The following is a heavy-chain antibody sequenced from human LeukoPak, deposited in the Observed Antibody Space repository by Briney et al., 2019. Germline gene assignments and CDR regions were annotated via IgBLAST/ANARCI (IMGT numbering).Heavy chain of an antibody. CDR2: ISGSGTYT. CDR3: AKDWDSGSYFADH. J-gene: IGHJ4*02. V-gene: IGHV3-23*01. D-gene: IGHD1-26*01. Sequence: GGSLRPSCAASGFIFSRYAMSWVRQAPGKGLEWVSGISGSGTYTYDADSVKGRFSISRDNYLQMNDLRAEDTALYYCAKDWDSGSYFADHWGQGTLVAVSS. CDR1: GFIFSRYA.